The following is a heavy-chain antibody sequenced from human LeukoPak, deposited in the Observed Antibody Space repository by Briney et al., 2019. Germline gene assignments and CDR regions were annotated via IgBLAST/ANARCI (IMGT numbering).Heavy chain of an antibody. Sequence: GGSLRLSRVASGFTFSTHWMNWVRQAPGKGLEWVSGISWNSGNIGYADSVKGRFTISRDNTKNSLYLQMNSLRADDTALYYCAKAPYGDYGLAFDYWGQRTLVTVSS. J-gene: IGHJ4*02. D-gene: IGHD4-17*01. CDR2: ISWNSGNI. V-gene: IGHV3-9*01. CDR1: GFTFSTHW. CDR3: AKAPYGDYGLAFDY.